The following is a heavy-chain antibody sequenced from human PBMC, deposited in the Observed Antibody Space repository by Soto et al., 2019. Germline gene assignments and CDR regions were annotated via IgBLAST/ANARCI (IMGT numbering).Heavy chain of an antibody. CDR1: GGSFSGYY. J-gene: IGHJ6*02. CDR3: ARGQWIQLWSKYYYYGMDV. D-gene: IGHD5-18*01. Sequence: QVQLQQWGAGLLKPSETLSLTCAVYGGSFSGYYWSWIRQPPGKGLEWIGEINHSGSTNYNPSLKSRVTISVDTSKNQFSLKLSSVTAADTAVYYWARGQWIQLWSKYYYYGMDVWGQGTTVTVSS. V-gene: IGHV4-34*01. CDR2: INHSGST.